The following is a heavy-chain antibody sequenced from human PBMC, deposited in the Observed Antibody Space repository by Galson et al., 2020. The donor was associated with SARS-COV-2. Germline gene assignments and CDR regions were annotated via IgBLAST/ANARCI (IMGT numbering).Heavy chain of an antibody. D-gene: IGHD3-10*01. V-gene: IGHV3-48*02. CDR1: GFTFSSYG. CDR2: ISSSSSTI. CDR3: ARDLSGYYGSGSYYPYFDS. Sequence: GKSLKISCAASGFTFSSYGMNWVRQAPGKGLEWVAYISSSSSTIYYGDSVKGRFTISRDNGKNSLFLQMNSLRDEDTAVYYCARDLSGYYGSGSYYPYFDSWGQGNLVTVSS. J-gene: IGHJ4*02.